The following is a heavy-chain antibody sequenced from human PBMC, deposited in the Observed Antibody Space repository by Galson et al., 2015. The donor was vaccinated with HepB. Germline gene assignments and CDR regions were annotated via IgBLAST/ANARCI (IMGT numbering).Heavy chain of an antibody. D-gene: IGHD5-12*01. CDR2: MRFDGSYK. Sequence: SLRLSCAASGLSLSSYDMHWVRQAPGKGLEWVAFMRFDGSYKFYAESVKGRFTVSRDNSKNTLFLQMNSLRPEDTAVYSCAKLSIEWRRFANNDYWGQGTLVAVSS. J-gene: IGHJ4*02. CDR1: GLSLSSYD. V-gene: IGHV3-30*02. CDR3: AKLSIEWRRFANNDY.